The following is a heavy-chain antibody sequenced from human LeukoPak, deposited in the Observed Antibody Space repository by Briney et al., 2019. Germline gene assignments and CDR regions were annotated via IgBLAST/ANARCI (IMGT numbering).Heavy chain of an antibody. CDR3: AKDEADGITIFRVVEYYFDY. CDR1: GFTFSSYG. CDR2: IRYDGSNK. Sequence: GGSLRLSCAASGFTFSSYGMHWVRQAPGKGLEWVAFIRYDGSNKYYADSVKGRFTISRDNSKNTLYLQMNSLRAEDTAVYCCAKDEADGITIFRVVEYYFDYWGQGTLVTVSS. V-gene: IGHV3-30*02. D-gene: IGHD3-3*01. J-gene: IGHJ4*02.